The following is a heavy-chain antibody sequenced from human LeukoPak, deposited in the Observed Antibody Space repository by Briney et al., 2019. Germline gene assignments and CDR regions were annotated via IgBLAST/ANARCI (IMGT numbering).Heavy chain of an antibody. J-gene: IGHJ4*02. V-gene: IGHV3-21*04. CDR2: ISSSSSYI. D-gene: IGHD1-26*01. Sequence: TGGSLRLSCAASGFTFSGYSMNWVRQAPGKGLEWVSSISSSSSYIYYADSVKGRFTISRDNAKNSLYLQMNSLRAEDTAVYYCAKMAGSYCYANFDYWGQGTLVTVSS. CDR1: GFTFSGYS. CDR3: AKMAGSYCYANFDY.